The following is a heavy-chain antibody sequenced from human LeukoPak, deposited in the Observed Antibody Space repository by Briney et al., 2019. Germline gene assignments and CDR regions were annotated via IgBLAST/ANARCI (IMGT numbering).Heavy chain of an antibody. J-gene: IGHJ6*02. CDR1: GYTFTSYG. V-gene: IGHV1-18*01. Sequence: GASVKASCKSSGYTFTSYGISWVRQAPGQGLEWMGWISAYNGNTNYAQKLQGRVTMTTDTSTSTAYMELRSLRSEDTAVYYCARASRYCSGGSCYSADYYYGMDVWGQGTTVTVSS. D-gene: IGHD2-15*01. CDR2: ISAYNGNT. CDR3: ARASRYCSGGSCYSADYYYGMDV.